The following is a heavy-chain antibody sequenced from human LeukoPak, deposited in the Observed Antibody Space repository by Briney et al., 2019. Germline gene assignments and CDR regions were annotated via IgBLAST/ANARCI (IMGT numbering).Heavy chain of an antibody. V-gene: IGHV3-30*02. CDR2: IRYDGSNK. Sequence: GGSLRLSCAASGFTFSSYGMHWVRQAPGKRLEWVAFIRYDGSNKYYADSVKGRFTISRDNSKNTLYLQMNSLRAEDTAVYYCAKDLGGYCSSTSCSSFDYWGQGTLVTVSS. CDR3: AKDLGGYCSSTSCSSFDY. CDR1: GFTFSSYG. D-gene: IGHD2-2*01. J-gene: IGHJ4*02.